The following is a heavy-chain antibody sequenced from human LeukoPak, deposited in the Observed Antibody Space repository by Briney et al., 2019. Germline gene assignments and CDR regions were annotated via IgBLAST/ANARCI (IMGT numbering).Heavy chain of an antibody. CDR3: ARYYDSSGYFY. D-gene: IGHD3-22*01. CDR1: EFTFSRYW. Sequence: PGGSLRLSCVDSEFTFSRYWMSWVRQAPGNGMEWVANIKPDGRDKNYVDSVRGRFTISRDNSKNSLYLQMNSLRAEDTAVYHCARYYDSSGYFYWGQGTLVTVSS. J-gene: IGHJ4*02. V-gene: IGHV3-7*04. CDR2: IKPDGRDK.